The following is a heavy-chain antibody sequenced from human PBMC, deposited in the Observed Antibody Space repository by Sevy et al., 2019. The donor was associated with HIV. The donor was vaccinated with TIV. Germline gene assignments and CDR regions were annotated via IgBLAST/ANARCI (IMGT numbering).Heavy chain of an antibody. Sequence: GGSLSLSVVPSGFTFNTNAMSWVPRAPGRGRGWASAIRGRGSSTYYAAAVQGRFTISRDNSKNTLYLQMNILRAEDTAVYYCAKEAPGYNYDTSGSFDYWGQGTLVTVSS. D-gene: IGHD3-22*01. V-gene: IGHV3-23*01. CDR3: AKEAPGYNYDTSGSFDY. CDR1: GFTFNTNA. CDR2: IRGRGSST. J-gene: IGHJ4*02.